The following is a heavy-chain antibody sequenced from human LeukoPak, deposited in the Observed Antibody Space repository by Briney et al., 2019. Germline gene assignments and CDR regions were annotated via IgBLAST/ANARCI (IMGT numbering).Heavy chain of an antibody. V-gene: IGHV3-30*18. CDR3: AKDRRFGVIIY. CDR2: TSYDGSNK. J-gene: IGHJ4*02. Sequence: QSGGSLRPSCAASGFTFSSYGMHWCRQAPGKGLEWVAATSYDGSNKYYADSVKGRFTISRANSKNTLYLQMNSLRAKDTGVYFCAKDRRFGVIIYWGQGTLVTVSS. CDR1: GFTFSSYG. D-gene: IGHD3-10*01.